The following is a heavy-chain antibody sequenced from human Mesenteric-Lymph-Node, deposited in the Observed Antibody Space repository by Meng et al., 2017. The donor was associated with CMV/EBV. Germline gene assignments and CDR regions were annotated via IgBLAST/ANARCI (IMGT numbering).Heavy chain of an antibody. CDR1: GYTFTSDA. V-gene: IGHV1-3*01. CDR3: ARGTNSGFDF. D-gene: IGHD5-12*01. J-gene: IGHJ4*02. Sequence: KVSCKASGYTFTSDAIQWVRQDPGQGLEWMGWINHGNGKTQYVQKCQGRVTISRDTSASKAYMELSSLISEDTTVYHCARGTNSGFDFWGQGTLVTVSS. CDR2: INHGNGKT.